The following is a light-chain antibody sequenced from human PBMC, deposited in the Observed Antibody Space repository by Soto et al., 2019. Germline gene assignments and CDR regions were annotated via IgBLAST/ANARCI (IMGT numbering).Light chain of an antibody. Sequence: QSAVTRHASVSGSPGQSITVSCTGTSMDVGGYNYVSWYQQHPGKAPKFMIYDVSNRPSGVSNRFSGSKSGNTASLTISGLQAEDEADYYCSSYTTSNTRQIVFGTGTKVTVL. J-gene: IGLJ1*01. CDR2: DVS. CDR1: SMDVGGYNY. CDR3: SSYTTSNTRQIV. V-gene: IGLV2-14*01.